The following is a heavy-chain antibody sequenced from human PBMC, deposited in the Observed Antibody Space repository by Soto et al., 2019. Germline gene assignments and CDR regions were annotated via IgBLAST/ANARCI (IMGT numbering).Heavy chain of an antibody. V-gene: IGHV4-31*03. CDR1: VGSISSGGYY. Sequence: PSETLSLTCTVSVGSISSGGYYWSWIRQHPGKGLEWIGYIYYSGTTYYNPSLKSRVTISVDTSKNQFSLKLSSVTAADTAVYDGSSNKITGLFDEWGQGTLDTVSS. J-gene: IGHJ4*02. D-gene: IGHD3-10*01. CDR2: IYYSGTT. CDR3: SSNKITGLFDE.